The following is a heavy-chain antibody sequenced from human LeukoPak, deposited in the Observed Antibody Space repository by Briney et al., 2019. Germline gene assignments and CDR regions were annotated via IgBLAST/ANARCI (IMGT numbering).Heavy chain of an antibody. CDR1: GLTFSSHA. CDR2: IRGGGAHT. Sequence: GRSLRPSCAASGLTFSSHAMSWVSQAQGEGMEWDSAIRGGGAHTTYADSVKGRFPISRENSKDTLYLQMNSLGAEGTAVYYCAKYLLPSCAKRPVGHWGQGTLVTVSS. CDR3: AKYLLPSCAKRPVGH. V-gene: IGHV3-23*01. D-gene: IGHD4/OR15-4a*01. J-gene: IGHJ4*02.